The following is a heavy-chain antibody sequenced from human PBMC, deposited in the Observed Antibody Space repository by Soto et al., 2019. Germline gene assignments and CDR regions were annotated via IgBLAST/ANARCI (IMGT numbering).Heavy chain of an antibody. J-gene: IGHJ4*02. CDR1: GFTFSGYA. CDR3: VSTRSIAARPAYFDY. V-gene: IGHV3-23*01. D-gene: IGHD6-6*01. Sequence: GGSLRLSCAASGFTFSGYAMSWVRQAPGKGLEWVSAISGSGGSTYYADSVKGRFTISRDNSKNTLYLQMNSLRAEDTAVYYCVSTRSIAARPAYFDYWGQGTLVTVSS. CDR2: ISGSGGST.